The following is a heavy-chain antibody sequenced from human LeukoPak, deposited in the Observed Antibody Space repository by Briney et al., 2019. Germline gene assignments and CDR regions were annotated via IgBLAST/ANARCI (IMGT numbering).Heavy chain of an antibody. J-gene: IGHJ6*02. CDR3: ARPRMTTAPYYYYGMDV. V-gene: IGHV4-59*08. CDR1: GGSISSYY. Sequence: PSETLSLTCTVSGGSISSYYWSWIRQPPGKGLEWIGYIYYSGSTNYNPSLKSRVTISVDTSKNQFSLKLSSVTAADTAVYYCARPRMTTAPYYYYGMDVWGQGTTVTVSS. CDR2: IYYSGST. D-gene: IGHD4-17*01.